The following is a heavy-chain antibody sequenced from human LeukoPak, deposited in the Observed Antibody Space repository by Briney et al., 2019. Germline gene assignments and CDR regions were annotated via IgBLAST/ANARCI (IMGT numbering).Heavy chain of an antibody. CDR3: ASSSGYRYYFDY. J-gene: IGHJ4*02. CDR1: GYTFTSYG. V-gene: IGHV1-18*01. Sequence: ASVKVSCKASGYTFTSYGISWARQAPGQGPEWMGWISAYNGNTNYAQKLQGRVTMTTDTSTSTAYMELRSLRSDDTAVYYCASSSGYRYYFDYWGQGTLVTVSS. D-gene: IGHD5-12*01. CDR2: ISAYNGNT.